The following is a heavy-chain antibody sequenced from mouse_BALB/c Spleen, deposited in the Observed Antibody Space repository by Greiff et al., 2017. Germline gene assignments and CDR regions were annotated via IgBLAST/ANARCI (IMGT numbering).Heavy chain of an antibody. D-gene: IGHD1-1*01. Sequence: VQLKESGGGLVKPGGSLKLSCAASGFTFSSYAMSWVRQSPEKRLEWVAEISSGGSYTYYPDTVTGRFTISRDNAKNTLYLEMSSLRSEDTAMYYCARDLYYYGYYAMDYWGQGTSVTVSS. V-gene: IGHV5-9-4*01. CDR3: ARDLYYYGYYAMDY. J-gene: IGHJ4*01. CDR2: ISSGGSYT. CDR1: GFTFSSYA.